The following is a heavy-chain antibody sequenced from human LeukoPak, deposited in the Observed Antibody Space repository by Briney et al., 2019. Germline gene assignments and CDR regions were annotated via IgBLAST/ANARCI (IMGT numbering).Heavy chain of an antibody. V-gene: IGHV1-69*13. Sequence: ASVKVPCKASGGTFSSYAISWVRQAPGQGLEWMGGIIPIFGTANYAQKFQGRVTITADESTSTAYMELSSLRSEDTAVYYCARAGYYDILTGLLYYYGMDVWGKGTTVTVSS. J-gene: IGHJ6*04. D-gene: IGHD3-9*01. CDR2: IIPIFGTA. CDR1: GGTFSSYA. CDR3: ARAGYYDILTGLLYYYGMDV.